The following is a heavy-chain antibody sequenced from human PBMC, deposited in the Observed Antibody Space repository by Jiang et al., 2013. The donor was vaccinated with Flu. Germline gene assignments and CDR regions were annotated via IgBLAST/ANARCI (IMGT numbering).Heavy chain of an antibody. V-gene: IGHV4-31*03. CDR2: IYYSGST. CDR3: ARTRYCSGGSCYLDFDY. D-gene: IGHD2-15*01. Sequence: GSGLVKPSQTLSLTCTVSGGSISSGGYYWSWIRQHPGKGLEWIGYIYYSGSTYYNPSLKSRVTISVDTSKNQFSLKLSSVTAADTAVYYCARTRYCSGGSCYLDFDYWGQGTLVTVS. J-gene: IGHJ4*02. CDR1: GGSISSGGYY.